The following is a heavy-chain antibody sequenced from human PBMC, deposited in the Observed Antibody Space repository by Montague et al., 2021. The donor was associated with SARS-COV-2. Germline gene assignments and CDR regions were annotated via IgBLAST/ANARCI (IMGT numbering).Heavy chain of an antibody. D-gene: IGHD6-19*01. CDR1: GGSISSYH. Sequence: SETLTLTCTVSGGSISSYHWSWIRQPPRQGLEWIGYIYYSGSTNYNPTLKSKGTVTVDTSTNKFSLTLSPVTAADTAVYYCARGSGWVGNAFDIWGQGTIVTVSS. J-gene: IGHJ3*02. V-gene: IGHV4-59*01. CDR2: IYYSGST. CDR3: ARGSGWVGNAFDI.